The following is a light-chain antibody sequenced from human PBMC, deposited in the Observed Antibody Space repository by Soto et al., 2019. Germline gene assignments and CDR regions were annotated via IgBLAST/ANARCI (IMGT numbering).Light chain of an antibody. V-gene: IGKV3-15*01. Sequence: IVMTQSPATLSVSPGERATLSCRASQSVSSNLAWYQQKPGQAPRLLIYGASTRATGIPARFSGSGSGTEFTLTISSLQSEDFAIYYCQQYNNSPWTFGQGTKV. CDR2: GAS. CDR1: QSVSSN. J-gene: IGKJ1*01. CDR3: QQYNNSPWT.